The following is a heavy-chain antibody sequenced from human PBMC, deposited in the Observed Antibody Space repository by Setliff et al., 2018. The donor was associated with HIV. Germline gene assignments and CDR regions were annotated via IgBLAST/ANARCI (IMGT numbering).Heavy chain of an antibody. V-gene: IGHV3-23*01. CDR3: AKGESTGWAAALDY. J-gene: IGHJ4*02. CDR1: GFTFNDYA. Sequence: PGGSLRLSCAASGFTFNDYAMTWVRQAPGKGLEWVSTFTLYGRQTYYADSVKGRFTISRDNSRNTLHLHMNSLRGDDTAVYYCAKGESTGWAAALDYWGQGTLVTVSS. CDR2: FTLYGRQT. D-gene: IGHD2-2*01.